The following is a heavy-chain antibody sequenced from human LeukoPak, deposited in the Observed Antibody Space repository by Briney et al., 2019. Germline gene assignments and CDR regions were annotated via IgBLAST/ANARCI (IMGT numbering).Heavy chain of an antibody. CDR3: AEDDTGSGYFPDY. CDR2: ISGSGGTT. Sequence: HSGGSLRLSCAASGFTFSSFPMTWVCQPPGKGLEWVSAISGSGGTTYYADSVQGRFTISRDNSKNTLYLQMNSLRAEDTAIYYCAEDDTGSGYFPDYWGQGTLVTVSS. CDR1: GFTFSSFP. V-gene: IGHV3-23*01. J-gene: IGHJ4*02. D-gene: IGHD3-10*01.